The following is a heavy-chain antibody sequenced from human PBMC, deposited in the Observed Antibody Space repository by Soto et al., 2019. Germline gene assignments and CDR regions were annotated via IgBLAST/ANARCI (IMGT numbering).Heavy chain of an antibody. J-gene: IGHJ4*02. CDR3: ARGQVVAAQH. V-gene: IGHV4-30-2*01. Sequence: QLQLQESGSGLVKPSQTLSLTCAVSGGSISSGGYSWSWIRQPPGKGLEWIGYIYHSWSTYYNPSLNSRVTISVDRPKNQFSLTLISVTAADTAVYYCARGQVVAAQHWGQGTLVTVSS. D-gene: IGHD2-15*01. CDR1: GGSISSGGYS. CDR2: IYHSWST.